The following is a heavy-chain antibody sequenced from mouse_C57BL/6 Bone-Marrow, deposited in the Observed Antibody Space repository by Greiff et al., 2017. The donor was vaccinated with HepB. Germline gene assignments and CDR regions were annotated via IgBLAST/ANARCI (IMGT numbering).Heavy chain of an antibody. CDR3: AREGAYDYAFDY. CDR2: ISYDGSN. V-gene: IGHV3-6*01. D-gene: IGHD2-4*01. Sequence: EVKLMESGPGLVKPSQSLSLTCSVTGYSITSGYYWNWIRQFPGNKLKWMGYISYDGSNNYNPSLKNRISITRDTSKNQFFLKLNSVTTEDTATYYCAREGAYDYAFDYWGQGTTLTVSS. CDR1: GYSITSGYY. J-gene: IGHJ2*01.